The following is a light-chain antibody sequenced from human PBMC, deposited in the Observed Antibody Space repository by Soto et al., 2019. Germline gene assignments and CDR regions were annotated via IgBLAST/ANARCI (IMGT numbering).Light chain of an antibody. V-gene: IGKV1-39*01. J-gene: IGKJ1*01. CDR2: TAS. CDR1: QSISSY. CDR3: QQSYSTSPT. Sequence: DIQMTQSPSSLSASVGDRVTITCRASQSISSYLNWYQQKPGKAPELLIYTASSLQGGVPARFSGSGSGTDFTLTISSLQTEDVATYYCQQSYSTSPTFGQGTKVEIK.